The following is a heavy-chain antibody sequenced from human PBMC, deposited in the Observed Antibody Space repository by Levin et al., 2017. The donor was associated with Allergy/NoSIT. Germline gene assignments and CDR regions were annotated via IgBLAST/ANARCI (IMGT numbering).Heavy chain of an antibody. Sequence: GGSLRLSCAASGFTFSDYYMSWIRQAPGKGLEWVSYISSSDTYRNYVDSVKGRFTISRDNAKNSLYLQMNSLRAEDTAVYYCARDSAPGAATFDYWGQGTLVTVSS. J-gene: IGHJ4*02. D-gene: IGHD1-26*01. V-gene: IGHV3-11*05. CDR2: ISSSDTYR. CDR3: ARDSAPGAATFDY. CDR1: GFTFSDYY.